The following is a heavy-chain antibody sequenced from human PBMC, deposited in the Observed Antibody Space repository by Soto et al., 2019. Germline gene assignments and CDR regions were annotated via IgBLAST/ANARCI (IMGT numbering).Heavy chain of an antibody. J-gene: IGHJ4*02. V-gene: IGHV5-10-1*01. CDR3: ARGQVDTRLFDY. CDR2: IDPSDSYT. Sequence: GESLKISCKGSVYSFTSYWISWVRQMPGKGLEWMGRIDPSDSYTNYSPSFQGHVTISADKSIYTAYLQWSSLKASDTAMYYCARGQVDTRLFDYWGQGTQVTVSS. D-gene: IGHD1-26*01. CDR1: VYSFTSYW.